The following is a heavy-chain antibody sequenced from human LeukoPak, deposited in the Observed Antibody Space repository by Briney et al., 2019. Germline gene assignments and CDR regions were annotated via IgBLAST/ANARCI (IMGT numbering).Heavy chain of an antibody. J-gene: IGHJ6*03. CDR3: ASSRGGYDPNYYYYYMDV. CDR1: GFTFSSYA. Sequence: GGPLRLSCAASGFTFSSYAMSWVRQAPGKGLEWVSAISGSGGSTYYADSVKGRFTISRDNSKNTLYLQMNSLRAEDTAVYYCASSRGGYDPNYYYYYMDVWGKGTTVTVSS. V-gene: IGHV3-23*01. CDR2: ISGSGGST. D-gene: IGHD5-12*01.